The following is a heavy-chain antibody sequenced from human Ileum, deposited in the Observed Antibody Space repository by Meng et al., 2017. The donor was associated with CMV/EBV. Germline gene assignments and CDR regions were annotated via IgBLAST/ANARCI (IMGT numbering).Heavy chain of an antibody. V-gene: IGHV3-72*01. J-gene: IGHJ5*02. CDR1: GFTFSSYS. Sequence: GESLKISCAASGFTFSSYSMNWVRQAPGKGLEWVARNTKKVNTYITQYAASVKDRFTISRDDSENSLYLQMNSLKAEDTALYYCARDSMKGGGFDHWGQGTLVTVSS. CDR3: ARDSMKGGGFDH. CDR2: NTKKVNTYIT. D-gene: IGHD3-10*01.